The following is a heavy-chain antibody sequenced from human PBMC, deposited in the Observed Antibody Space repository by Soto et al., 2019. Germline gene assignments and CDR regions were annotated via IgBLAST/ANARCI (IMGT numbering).Heavy chain of an antibody. CDR3: ARDEGGRDYGDYGMDV. V-gene: IGHV1-69*13. J-gene: IGHJ6*02. CDR1: GGTFSSYA. D-gene: IGHD4-17*01. Sequence: SVKVSCKASGGTFSSYAISWVRQAPGQGLEWMGGIIPIFGTANYAQKFQGRVTITADESTSTAYMELSSLRSEDTAVYYCARDEGGRDYGDYGMDVWGQGTTVTVSS. CDR2: IIPIFGTA.